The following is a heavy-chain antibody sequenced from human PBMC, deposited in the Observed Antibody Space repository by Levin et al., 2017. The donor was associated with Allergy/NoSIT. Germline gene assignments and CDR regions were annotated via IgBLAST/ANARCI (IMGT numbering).Heavy chain of an antibody. CDR1: GFTFSSYS. V-gene: IGHV3-21*01. CDR3: ARDIVGATVDY. J-gene: IGHJ4*02. CDR2: ISSSSSYI. Sequence: GESLKISCAASGFTFSSYSMNWVRQAPGKGLEWVSSISSSSSYIYYADSVKGRFTISRDNAKNSLYLQMNSLRAEDTAVYYCARDIVGATVDYWGQGTLVTVSS. D-gene: IGHD1-26*01.